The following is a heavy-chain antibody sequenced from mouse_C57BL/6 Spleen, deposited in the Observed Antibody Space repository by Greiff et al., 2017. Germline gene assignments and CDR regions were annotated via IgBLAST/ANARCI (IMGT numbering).Heavy chain of an antibody. CDR1: GYTFTDSY. CDR2: INPNNGGT. D-gene: IGHD4-1*01. Sequence: VQLQPSGPELVTPGASVKISCKASGYTFTDSYMNWVKQSHGKSLEWIGDINPNNGGTSYNQKFKGKATLTVDKSSSTAYMELRSLTSEDSAVYYCAKLGRYYFDYWGQGTTLTVSS. CDR3: AKLGRYYFDY. J-gene: IGHJ2*01. V-gene: IGHV1-26*01.